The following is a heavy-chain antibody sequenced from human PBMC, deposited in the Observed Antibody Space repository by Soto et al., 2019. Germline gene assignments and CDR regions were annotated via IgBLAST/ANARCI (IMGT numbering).Heavy chain of an antibody. CDR3: ATDYDFWSGYYDYYGMDV. CDR2: ISYDGSNK. Sequence: GGSLRLSCAASGFTFSSYAMHWVRQAPGKGLEWVAVISYDGSNKYYADSVKGRFTISRDNSKNTLYLQMNSLRAEDTAVYYCATDYDFWSGYYDYYGMDVWGQGTTVTVSS. D-gene: IGHD3-3*01. CDR1: GFTFSSYA. J-gene: IGHJ6*02. V-gene: IGHV3-30-3*01.